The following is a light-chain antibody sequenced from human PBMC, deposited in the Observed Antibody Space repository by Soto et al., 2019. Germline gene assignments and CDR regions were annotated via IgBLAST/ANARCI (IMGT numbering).Light chain of an antibody. CDR2: AAS. V-gene: IGKV3-20*01. CDR3: QQYADLPFT. J-gene: IGKJ3*01. Sequence: EVVLTQSPGTLSLSPGERAALSCRASQSVTINSLAWYQQKFGQTPRLLIYAASTRASGIPDRFSGSGSGTDFVLTISRLEPEDFAVYYCQQYADLPFTFGPGTKVDLK. CDR1: QSVTINS.